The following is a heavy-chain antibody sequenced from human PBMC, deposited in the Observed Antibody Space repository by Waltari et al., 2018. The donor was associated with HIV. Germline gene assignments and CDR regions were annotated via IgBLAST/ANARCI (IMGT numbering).Heavy chain of an antibody. CDR2: IDRVGDT. Sequence: QLVESGGGLVQPGESLRISCGVSGIGVTDTFLSWVRQAPGKGPEWVVVIDRVGDTFYADSVQGRFTVSRDTSKNTLFLQMSSLKAEDTAVYYCANTPYDESGYLTLLFDNWGQGTTVTVAS. CDR3: ANTPYDESGYLTLLFDN. CDR1: GIGVTDTF. J-gene: IGHJ4*02. D-gene: IGHD5-12*01. V-gene: IGHV3-66*01.